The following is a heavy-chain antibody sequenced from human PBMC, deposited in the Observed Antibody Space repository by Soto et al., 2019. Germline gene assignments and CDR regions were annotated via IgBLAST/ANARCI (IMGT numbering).Heavy chain of an antibody. V-gene: IGHV1-8*01. CDR2: MNPNSGNT. Sequence: ASVKVSCKASGYTFTSYHINWVGPATGQGLEWMGWMNPNSGNTGYAQNFQGRVTMTRNTSISTAYMELSSLRSEDTAVYYCARTPSGWYGMDVWGQGTTVTVSS. CDR3: ARTPSGWYGMDV. CDR1: GYTFTSYH. J-gene: IGHJ6*02. D-gene: IGHD6-19*01.